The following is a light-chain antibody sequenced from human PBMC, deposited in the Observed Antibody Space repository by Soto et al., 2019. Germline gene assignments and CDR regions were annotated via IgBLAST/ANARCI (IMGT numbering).Light chain of an antibody. J-gene: IGKJ1*01. CDR3: QQYHSYPWT. CDR2: GAS. V-gene: IGKV1-5*01. Sequence: DIQMTQSPSSLSASVGDRVTITCRASQSISSYLNWYQQKPGKAPKVLIHGASSLESGVPSRFSGRGSGTEFTLTISSLQPDDFATYCCQQYHSYPWTFGQGTKVDIK. CDR1: QSISSY.